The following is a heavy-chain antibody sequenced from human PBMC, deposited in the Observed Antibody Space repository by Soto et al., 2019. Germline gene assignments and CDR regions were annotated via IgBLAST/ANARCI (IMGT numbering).Heavy chain of an antibody. CDR1: GGTFSSYA. D-gene: IGHD2-15*01. Sequence: ASVKVSCKASGGTFSSYAISWVRQAPGQGLEWMGGIIPIFGTANYAQKFQGRVTITADKSTSTAYMELSSLRSEDTAVYYCARGQDIVVVVAATRLGYYYYGMDVWGQGATVTVSS. V-gene: IGHV1-69*06. J-gene: IGHJ6*02. CDR2: IIPIFGTA. CDR3: ARGQDIVVVVAATRLGYYYYGMDV.